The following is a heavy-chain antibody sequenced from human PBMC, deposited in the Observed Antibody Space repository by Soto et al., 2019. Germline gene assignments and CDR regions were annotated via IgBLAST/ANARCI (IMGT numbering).Heavy chain of an antibody. J-gene: IGHJ4*02. CDR1: GFTFSGYI. V-gene: IGHV3-48*02. Sequence: GGSLRLSCAASGFTFSGYIINWVRQAPGKGLEWVSYISISSSTKYYADSVKGRFTISRDNAKNSLYLQMNSLRDEDTAVYYCAKMYSSGWSPRHDHWGQGTLVTVSS. CDR3: AKMYSSGWSPRHDH. D-gene: IGHD6-19*01. CDR2: ISISSSTK.